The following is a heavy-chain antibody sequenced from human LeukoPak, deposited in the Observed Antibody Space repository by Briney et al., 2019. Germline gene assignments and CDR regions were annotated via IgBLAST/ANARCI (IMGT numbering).Heavy chain of an antibody. CDR3: ARDSGYVFYYYMSV. Sequence: ASVKVSCKASGYTFTGYYMHWVRQAPGQGLEWMGWINPNSGGTNYAQKFQGRVTMTRDTSISTAYMELSRLRSDDTAVYYCARDSGYVFYYYMSVWGKGTTVTVSS. D-gene: IGHD5-12*01. CDR1: GYTFTGYY. J-gene: IGHJ6*03. V-gene: IGHV1-2*02. CDR2: INPNSGGT.